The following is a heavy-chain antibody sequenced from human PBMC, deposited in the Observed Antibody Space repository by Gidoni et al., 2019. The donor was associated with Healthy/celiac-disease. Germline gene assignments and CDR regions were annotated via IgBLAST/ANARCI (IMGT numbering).Heavy chain of an antibody. CDR1: GFTLRTHH. D-gene: IGHD3-10*01. J-gene: IGHJ6*02. Sequence: EVQLVESGGGLVKPGGSLSPPCSASGFTLRTHHMNGHRQAPGKGLEWVSSISSSSSYIYYADSVKGRFTISRDNAKNSLYLQMNSLRAEDTAVYYCARDYGSGSYYKGRGNYYGMDVWGQGTTVTVSS. CDR3: ARDYGSGSYYKGRGNYYGMDV. CDR2: ISSSSSYI. V-gene: IGHV3-21*01.